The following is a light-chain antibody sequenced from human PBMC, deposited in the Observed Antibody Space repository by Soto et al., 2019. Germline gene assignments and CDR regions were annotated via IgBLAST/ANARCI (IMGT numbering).Light chain of an antibody. Sequence: EIVLTQSPDTLSLSPGERATLSCRASQSVSSSYLAWYQQKPGQAPRLLIYSASSSATGIPDRFSGSGSGTDFTLTISRLEPEDFAVYYCQQYGAVKTFGQGTKVEIK. J-gene: IGKJ1*01. CDR3: QQYGAVKT. V-gene: IGKV3-20*01. CDR1: QSVSSSY. CDR2: SAS.